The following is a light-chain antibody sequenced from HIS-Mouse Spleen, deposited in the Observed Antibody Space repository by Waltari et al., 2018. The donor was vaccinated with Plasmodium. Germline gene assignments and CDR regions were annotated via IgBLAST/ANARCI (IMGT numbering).Light chain of an antibody. V-gene: IGLV2-14*03. J-gene: IGLJ2*01. Sequence: QSALTQPASVSGSPGQSITISCTGTSSDVGGYNYVSWYQQHPGKAPKLMIYDVSNRPPGVSNRCSGSNSGNTASLTISGLQAEDEADYYCSSYTSSSTLVFGGGTKLTVL. CDR3: SSYTSSSTLV. CDR1: SSDVGGYNY. CDR2: DVS.